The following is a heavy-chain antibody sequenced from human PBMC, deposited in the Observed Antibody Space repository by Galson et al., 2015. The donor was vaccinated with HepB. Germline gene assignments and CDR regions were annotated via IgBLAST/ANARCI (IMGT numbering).Heavy chain of an antibody. CDR3: ARSEQWKIQGIDY. CDR2: INPKTGGT. D-gene: IGHD6-19*01. V-gene: IGHV1-2*02. CDR1: GDTFGGYY. Sequence: SVKVSCKASGDTFGGYYMHWVRQAPGQGLEWMGWINPKTGGTNYAQKFQGRVTMTRETSITTGYMELTRLTSDDTAIYYCARSEQWKIQGIDYWGHGTLVTVSS. J-gene: IGHJ4*01.